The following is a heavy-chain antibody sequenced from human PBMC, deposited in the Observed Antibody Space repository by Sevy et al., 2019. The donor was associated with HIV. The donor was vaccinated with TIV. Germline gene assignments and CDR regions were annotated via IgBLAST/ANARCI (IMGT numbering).Heavy chain of an antibody. CDR2: INHSGST. Sequence: SETLSLTCAVYGGSFSGYYWSWIRQPPGKGLEWIGEINHSGSTNYNPTLKSRVTISVDTSKNQFSLKLSSVTAADTAVYYCARSRAGDHYYYYMDVWGKGTTVTVSS. J-gene: IGHJ6*03. D-gene: IGHD7-27*01. CDR1: GGSFSGYY. CDR3: ARSRAGDHYYYYMDV. V-gene: IGHV4-34*01.